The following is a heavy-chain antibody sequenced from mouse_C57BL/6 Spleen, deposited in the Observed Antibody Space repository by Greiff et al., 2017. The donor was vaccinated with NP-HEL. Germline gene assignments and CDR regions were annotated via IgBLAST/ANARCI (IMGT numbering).Heavy chain of an antibody. CDR1: GFTFTDYG. D-gene: IGHD2-1*01. CDR2: ISSGSSTI. J-gene: IGHJ3*01. Sequence: VQLKESGGGLVKPGGSLKLSCAASGFTFTDYGMHWVRQAPEKGLEWVAYISSGSSTIYYADTVKGRFTISRDNAKNTLFLQMTSLRSEDTAMYYCAIYGKAYWGQGTLVTVSA. CDR3: AIYGKAY. V-gene: IGHV5-17*01.